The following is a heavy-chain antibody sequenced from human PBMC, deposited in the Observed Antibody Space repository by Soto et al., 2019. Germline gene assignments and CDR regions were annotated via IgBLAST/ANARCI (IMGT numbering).Heavy chain of an antibody. CDR1: GGSIISNKSY. J-gene: IGHJ4*02. CDR2: ISSSGTS. CDR3: ARLRGTTMVRGVIWYFDY. V-gene: IGHV4-39*01. D-gene: IGHD3-10*01. Sequence: SETLSLTCTVSGGSIISNKSYWGWIRQPPSNVLEWIGTISSSGTSYYNPSLKSRVTMSVDTSKKLVSLRLSSVTAADTAVYFCARLRGTTMVRGVIWYFDYWGQGTLVTVS.